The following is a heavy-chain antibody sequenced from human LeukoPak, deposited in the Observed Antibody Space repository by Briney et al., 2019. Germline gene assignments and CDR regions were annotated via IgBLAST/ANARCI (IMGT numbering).Heavy chain of an antibody. CDR3: ASGPYSGSNT. Sequence: GGSLRLSCAASGFTFNTYSMNWFRQAPGKGLEWVSSITGSSTYMYYADSVKGRFSISRDNAKNSLYLQMKSLRAEDTAMYYCASGPYSGSNTWGQGTLVTVSS. V-gene: IGHV3-21*01. CDR2: ITGSSTYM. D-gene: IGHD1-26*01. J-gene: IGHJ4*02. CDR1: GFTFNTYS.